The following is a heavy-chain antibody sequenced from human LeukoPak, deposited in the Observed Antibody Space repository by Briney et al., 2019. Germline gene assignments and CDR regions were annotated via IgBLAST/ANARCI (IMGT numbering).Heavy chain of an antibody. J-gene: IGHJ4*02. CDR2: ITGNGATT. V-gene: IGHV3-23*01. D-gene: IGHD5-18*01. Sequence: PGGSLRLSCAASRFTFDDYGMSWVRQAPGKGLEWVSGITGNGATTYYADSVKGRFTISRDNSRNTVYLQMNSLRAEDTAVYYCANDLGWIQLNLGRGQGTLVTVSS. CDR3: ANDLGWIQLNLG. CDR1: RFTFDDYG.